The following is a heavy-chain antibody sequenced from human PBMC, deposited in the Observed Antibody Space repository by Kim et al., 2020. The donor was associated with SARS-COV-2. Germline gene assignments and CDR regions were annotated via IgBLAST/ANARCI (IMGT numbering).Heavy chain of an antibody. CDR3: ARLSIIEGSGYYYYFDY. Sequence: SETLSLTCTVSGGSISKFYWTGIRQPPGMGLEWIVYLYYSGSTNYNPSLKSRVNISRDTSTNQFSLKLRSGTAADTAVYYCARLSIIEGSGYYYYFDYWGPGTLVTVSS. CDR2: LYYSGST. CDR1: GGSISKFY. V-gene: IGHV4-59*08. D-gene: IGHD3-22*01. J-gene: IGHJ4*02.